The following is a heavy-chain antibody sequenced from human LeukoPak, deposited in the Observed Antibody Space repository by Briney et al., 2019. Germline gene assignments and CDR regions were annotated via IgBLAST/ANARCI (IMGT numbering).Heavy chain of an antibody. CDR1: GVTVSTNQ. D-gene: IGHD3-22*01. J-gene: IGHJ4*02. V-gene: IGHV3-7*01. Sequence: GGSLRLSCAASGVTVSTNQMSWVRQAPGKGLEWVANIKQDGSEKYFVDSTKGRVTISRDNAKKSLYLQMNSLRAEDTAVYYCARMSSSGYFVWGQGALVTVSS. CDR2: IKQDGSEK. CDR3: ARMSSSGYFV.